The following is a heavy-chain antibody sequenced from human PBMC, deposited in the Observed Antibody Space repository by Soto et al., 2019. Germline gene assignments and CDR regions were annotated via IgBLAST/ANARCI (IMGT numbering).Heavy chain of an antibody. D-gene: IGHD6-6*01. Sequence: QVQLVQSGAEVKKPGSSVKVSCKASGGTFSSYTISWVRQAPGQGLEWMGRIIPILGIANYAQKFQGRVTITAYKSTSTAYMELSSLRSEATAVYYCAREYSSSSYYYYYLDVWGKGTTVTVSS. CDR1: GGTFSSYT. CDR3: AREYSSSSYYYYYLDV. V-gene: IGHV1-69*08. J-gene: IGHJ6*03. CDR2: IIPILGIA.